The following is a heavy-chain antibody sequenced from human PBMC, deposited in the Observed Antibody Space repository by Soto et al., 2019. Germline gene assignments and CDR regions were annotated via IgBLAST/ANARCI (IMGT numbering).Heavy chain of an antibody. V-gene: IGHV3-15*01. D-gene: IGHD3-3*01. CDR2: IKSKTDGGTT. Sequence: EVQLVESGGGLVKPGGSLRLSCAASGFTFSNAWMSWVRQAPGKGLEWVGRIKSKTDGGTTDYAATVKGRFTISRDDSKNTLYLQMNSLNTEDTAVYYCTTASHDPFYYRDVWGKGTTVTVSS. J-gene: IGHJ6*03. CDR3: TTASHDPFYYRDV. CDR1: GFTFSNAW.